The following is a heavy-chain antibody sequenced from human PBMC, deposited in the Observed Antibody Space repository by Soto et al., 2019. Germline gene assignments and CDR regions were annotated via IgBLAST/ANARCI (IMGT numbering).Heavy chain of an antibody. Sequence: QVQLVESGGGVVQPGRSLRLSCAASGFTFSSYGMHWVRQAPGKGLEWVAVISYDGSNKYYADSVKGRFTISRDNSKNTLYLKMNSLRAEDTAVYYCAKSLLRVVVTAMTDYWGQGTLVTVSS. V-gene: IGHV3-30*18. D-gene: IGHD2-21*02. CDR2: ISYDGSNK. CDR3: AKSLLRVVVTAMTDY. J-gene: IGHJ4*02. CDR1: GFTFSSYG.